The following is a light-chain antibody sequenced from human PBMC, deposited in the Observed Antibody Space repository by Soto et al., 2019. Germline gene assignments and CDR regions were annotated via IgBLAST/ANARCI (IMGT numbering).Light chain of an antibody. CDR1: RSNIGNNY. V-gene: IGLV1-51*01. CDR3: GTWETSLSAWV. Sequence: QSVLTQPPSVSAAPGQKVTISCSGSRSNIGNNYVSWYQQLPGTAPKLLIYDNNKRPSGIPDRFSGSKSGTSATLGITGLQTGDEGDYYCGTWETSLSAWVFGGGTQLTVL. J-gene: IGLJ2*01. CDR2: DNN.